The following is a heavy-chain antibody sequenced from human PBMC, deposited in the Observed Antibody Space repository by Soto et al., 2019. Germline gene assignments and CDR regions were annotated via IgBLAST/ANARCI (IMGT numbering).Heavy chain of an antibody. CDR2: IIPIFGTA. CDR3: ARPIGYCSSTSCPAHYYYGMDV. CDR1: GHTFSSDA. Sequence: SVKVSCKASGHTFSSDAISSVRQAPGQGLERMGGIIPIFGTANYAQKFQGRVTITADESTSTAYMELSSLRSEDTAVYYCARPIGYCSSTSCPAHYYYGMDVWGQGTTVTVSS. J-gene: IGHJ6*02. V-gene: IGHV1-69*13. D-gene: IGHD2-2*01.